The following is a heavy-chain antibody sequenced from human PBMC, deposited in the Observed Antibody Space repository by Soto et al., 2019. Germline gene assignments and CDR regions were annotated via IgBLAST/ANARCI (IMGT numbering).Heavy chain of an antibody. D-gene: IGHD3-3*01. CDR2: INAGNGNT. CDR3: AREAVLRFLEWPYDSFDY. CDR1: GYAFTRYA. V-gene: IGHV1-3*01. Sequence: ASVKVSCKASGYAFTRYAMHWVRQAPGQRLEWMGWINAGNGNTKYSQKFQGRVTITRDTSASAAYMELSSLRSEDTAVYYCAREAVLRFLEWPYDSFDYWGQGTLVTVSS. J-gene: IGHJ4*02.